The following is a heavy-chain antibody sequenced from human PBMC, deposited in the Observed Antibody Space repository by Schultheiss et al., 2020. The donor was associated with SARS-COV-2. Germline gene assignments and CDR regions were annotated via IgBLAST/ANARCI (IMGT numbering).Heavy chain of an antibody. V-gene: IGHV4-61*01. D-gene: IGHD1-26*01. CDR2: FYSRGSS. CDR1: GGSVDSGRFY. CDR3: ARQSDGSEGGFDF. Sequence: SETLSLTCTVSGGSVDSGRFYWSWIRQPPGQGLEWIAYFYSRGSSNYNPSLKSRVSISADTSKNQFSLKLTSVTDADTAVYYCARQSDGSEGGFDFWGQGTLVTVSS. J-gene: IGHJ4*02.